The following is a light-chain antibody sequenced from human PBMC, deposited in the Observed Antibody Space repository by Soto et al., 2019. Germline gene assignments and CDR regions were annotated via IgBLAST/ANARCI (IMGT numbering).Light chain of an antibody. CDR2: DAS. J-gene: IGKJ5*01. CDR3: QQRLSWPIT. V-gene: IGKV3-11*01. Sequence: VMTQSPASLSLSPWEGATLSCRASWIISSQLVWYQQIPGQAPRLLIYDASNRATGVPARFSGSGSGTDFTLTINSLEPEDFAVYYCQQRLSWPITFGQGTRLE. CDR1: WIISSQ.